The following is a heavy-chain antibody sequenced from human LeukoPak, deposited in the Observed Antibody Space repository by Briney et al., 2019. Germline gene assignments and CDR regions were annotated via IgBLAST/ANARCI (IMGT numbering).Heavy chain of an antibody. CDR3: ARGSGIAAAGTLLLDY. Sequence: GASVKVSYKASGYTFTSYGISWVRQAPGQGLERMEWISAYNGNTNYAQKLQGRVTMTTDTSTSTAYMELRSLRSDDTAVYYCARGSGIAAAGTLLLDYWGQGTLVTVSS. V-gene: IGHV1-18*01. CDR1: GYTFTSYG. D-gene: IGHD6-13*01. J-gene: IGHJ4*02. CDR2: ISAYNGNT.